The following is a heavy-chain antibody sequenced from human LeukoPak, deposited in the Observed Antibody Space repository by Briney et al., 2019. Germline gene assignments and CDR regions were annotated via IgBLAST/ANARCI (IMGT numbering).Heavy chain of an antibody. CDR1: GGSISSGGYY. CDR3: AREGSDGYNYFDF. D-gene: IGHD5-24*01. J-gene: IGHJ4*02. CDR2: VHYSGIT. V-gene: IGHV4-61*08. Sequence: SQTLSLTCTVSGGSISSGGYYWSWIRQPPGKGLEWIAYVHYSGITNYNPSLESRVTISVDTSKNQFSLKVSSVTAADTAVYYCAREGSDGYNYFDFWGQGTLVTVSS.